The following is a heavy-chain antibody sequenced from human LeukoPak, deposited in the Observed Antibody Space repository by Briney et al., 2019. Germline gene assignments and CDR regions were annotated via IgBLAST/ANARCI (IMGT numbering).Heavy chain of an antibody. J-gene: IGHJ4*02. CDR1: GYTFTSYG. D-gene: IGHD2-15*01. Sequence: ASVKVSCKASGYTFTSYGISWVRQAPGQGLEWMGWINANNGATKYAQKFQARVTMTRDASISTAYMEVSSLTSDDTAVYYCARDFGGSCDYWGQGTLVTVSS. CDR2: INANNGAT. CDR3: ARDFGGSCDY. V-gene: IGHV1-18*01.